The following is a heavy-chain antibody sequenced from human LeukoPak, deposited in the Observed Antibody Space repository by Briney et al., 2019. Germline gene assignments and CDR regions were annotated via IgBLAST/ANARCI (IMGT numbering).Heavy chain of an antibody. V-gene: IGHV4-39*02. D-gene: IGHD6-19*01. CDR1: GGSISSSSYY. CDR3: AREGSSGPLDY. Sequence: SETLSLTCTVSGGSISSSSYYWGWIRQPPGKGLEWIGSLYYSGSTYYTPSLKSRVTISVDTSQDQFSLKLSSVTAADTAVYYCAREGSSGPLDYWGQGTLVTVSS. CDR2: LYYSGST. J-gene: IGHJ4*02.